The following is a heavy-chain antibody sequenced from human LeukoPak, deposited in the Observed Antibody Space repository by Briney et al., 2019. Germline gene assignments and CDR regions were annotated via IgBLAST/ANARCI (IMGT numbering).Heavy chain of an antibody. CDR1: GGTFSSYA. Sequence: SVKVSCKASGGTFSSYAISWVRQAPGQGLEWMGGIIPIFGTANYAQKFQGRVTITADESTSTAYMELSSLRSDDTAVYYCARVEDIVVVPAALLNYYYGMDVWGKGTTVTVSS. V-gene: IGHV1-69*01. J-gene: IGHJ6*04. CDR2: IIPIFGTA. CDR3: ARVEDIVVVPAALLNYYYGMDV. D-gene: IGHD2-2*01.